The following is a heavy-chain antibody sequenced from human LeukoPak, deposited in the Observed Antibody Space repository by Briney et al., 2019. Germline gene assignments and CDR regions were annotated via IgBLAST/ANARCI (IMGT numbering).Heavy chain of an antibody. CDR3: AKRPRDTSVFYLGAFDG. CDR1: GFTFSSYS. V-gene: IGHV3-23*01. J-gene: IGHJ3*01. CDR2: IRASCGDT. Sequence: GGPLTLFYAASGFTFSSYSMTWLRQAPGKGLEWVSAIRASCGDTYYTDSVKGRFTISRHNSKITLYLHMSSLRAEHTAVYFCAKRPRDTSVFYLGAFDGWGHGT. D-gene: IGHD3-22*01.